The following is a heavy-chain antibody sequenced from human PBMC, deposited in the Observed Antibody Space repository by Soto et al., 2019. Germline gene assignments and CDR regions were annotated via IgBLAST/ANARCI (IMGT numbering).Heavy chain of an antibody. J-gene: IGHJ5*02. V-gene: IGHV4-4*07. Sequence: PSVTLSLTCTVSGGSITDYSWVWIRQPAGKGLEWIGRIFSSGSTNYNPSLKGRITMSLDTSKNQFSLKLSSATATDTAVYFFARDQGVVVTADNSFDPWGQGILVTV. CDR3: ARDQGVVVTADNSFDP. D-gene: IGHD2-21*02. CDR2: IFSSGST. CDR1: GGSITDYS.